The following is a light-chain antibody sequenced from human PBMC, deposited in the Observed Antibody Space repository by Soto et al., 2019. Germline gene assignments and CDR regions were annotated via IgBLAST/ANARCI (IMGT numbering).Light chain of an antibody. CDR2: DAS. Sequence: DIQMTQSPSTLSASVGDRVTITCRASQSISGWLAWYQQKPGKPPKLLIFDASSLEPGVPRRFSGSGSGTEFSLAISSLLPDDFATYYCQQYNSNSHTFGQGTILEMK. CDR3: QQYNSNSHT. J-gene: IGKJ2*01. V-gene: IGKV1-5*01. CDR1: QSISGW.